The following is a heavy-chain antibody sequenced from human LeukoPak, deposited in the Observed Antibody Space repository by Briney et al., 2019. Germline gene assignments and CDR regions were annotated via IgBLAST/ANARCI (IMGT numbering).Heavy chain of an antibody. Sequence: SETLSLICDVSGGSFSGFYWAWIRQPPGKGLEWIGEINHRGVTNYNPSLRSRLTMSVDTPKNQFSLKVHSVTAADTAVHYCARGGYRYGYNHWGQGTLVTVSS. D-gene: IGHD5-18*01. CDR3: ARGGYRYGYNH. CDR1: GGSFSGFY. V-gene: IGHV4-34*01. CDR2: INHRGVT. J-gene: IGHJ4*02.